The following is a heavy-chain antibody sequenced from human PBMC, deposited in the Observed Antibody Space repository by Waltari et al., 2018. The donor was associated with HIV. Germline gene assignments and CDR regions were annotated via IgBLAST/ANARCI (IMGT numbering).Heavy chain of an antibody. CDR2: IIVGSGNT. D-gene: IGHD3-9*01. J-gene: IGHJ4*02. CDR1: GFTFTSSA. CDR3: AAEYDILTGLS. Sequence: QMQLVQSGPEVKKPGTSVKVSCKASGFTFTSSAMQWVRQARGQRLEWIGWIIVGSGNTNNGQKFQERVTMSRDMSTSTAYMELSSLRSEDTAVYYCAAEYDILTGLSWGQGTLVTVSS. V-gene: IGHV1-58*02.